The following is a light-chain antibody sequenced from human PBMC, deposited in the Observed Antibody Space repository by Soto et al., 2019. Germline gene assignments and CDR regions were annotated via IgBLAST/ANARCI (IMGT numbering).Light chain of an antibody. CDR3: QQYNSQYT. CDR1: QSISSY. J-gene: IGKJ2*01. CDR2: AAS. V-gene: IGKV1-39*01. Sequence: DIQMTQSPSSLSASVGDRVTITCRASQSISSYLNWYQQKPGKAPKLLIYAASSLKSGVPSRFSGSGSGTDLTLTISSLQPEDFATYYCQQYNSQYTFGQGTKVDIK.